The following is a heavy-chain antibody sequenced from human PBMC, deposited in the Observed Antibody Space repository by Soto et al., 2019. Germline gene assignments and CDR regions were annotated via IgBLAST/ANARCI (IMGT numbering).Heavy chain of an antibody. Sequence: GGSLRLSCAASGFTFSSYGMHWVRQAPGKGLEWVAVIWYDGSNKYYADSVKGRFTISRDNSKNTLYLQMNSLRAEDTAVYYCARGVLELPAKNYYYYYGMDVWGQGTTVTVSS. CDR1: GFTFSSYG. D-gene: IGHD1-7*01. CDR2: IWYDGSNK. CDR3: ARGVLELPAKNYYYYYGMDV. J-gene: IGHJ6*02. V-gene: IGHV3-33*01.